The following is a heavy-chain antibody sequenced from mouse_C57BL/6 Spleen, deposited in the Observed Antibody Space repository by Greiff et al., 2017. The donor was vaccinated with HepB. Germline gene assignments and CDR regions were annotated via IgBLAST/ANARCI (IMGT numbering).Heavy chain of an antibody. V-gene: IGHV2-6*03. CDR1: GFSLTSYG. CDR2: IWSDGST. CDR3: AKEGGYAMDY. J-gene: IGHJ4*01. Sequence: VHLVESGPGLVAPSQSLSITCTVSGFSLTSYGVHWVRQPPGKGLEWLVVIWSDGSTTYNSALKSRLSNSKDNSKSQVFLKKHRLQTDDTAMYYCAKEGGYAMDYWGQGTSVTVSS.